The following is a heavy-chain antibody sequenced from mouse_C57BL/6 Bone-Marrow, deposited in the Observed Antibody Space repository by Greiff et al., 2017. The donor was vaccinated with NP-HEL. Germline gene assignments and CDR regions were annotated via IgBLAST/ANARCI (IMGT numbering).Heavy chain of an antibody. V-gene: IGHV5-16*01. CDR2: INYDGSST. J-gene: IGHJ1*03. D-gene: IGHD1-1*01. CDR1: GFTFSDYY. CDR3: ARDPPYYYGSSYCWYFDV. Sequence: EVQLVESEGGLVQPGSSMKLSCTASGFTFSDYYMAWVRQVPEKGLEWVANINYDGSSTYYLDSLKSRFIISRDNAKNILYLQMSSLKSEDTATYYCARDPPYYYGSSYCWYFDVWGTGTTVTVSS.